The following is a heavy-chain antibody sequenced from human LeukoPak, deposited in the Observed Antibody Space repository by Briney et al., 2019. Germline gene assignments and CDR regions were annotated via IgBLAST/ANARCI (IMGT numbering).Heavy chain of an antibody. CDR1: GFTFSSYS. CDR3: ARARLANYFDY. V-gene: IGHV3-23*01. J-gene: IGHJ4*02. CDR2: ISGSGGRI. Sequence: GGSLRLSCAASGFTFSSYSMSWVRQAPGKGLEWVSSISGSGGRIDYADSVKGRFTISRDNSKNTLSLQMNSLRAEDTAVYYCARARLANYFDYWGQGTLVTVSS.